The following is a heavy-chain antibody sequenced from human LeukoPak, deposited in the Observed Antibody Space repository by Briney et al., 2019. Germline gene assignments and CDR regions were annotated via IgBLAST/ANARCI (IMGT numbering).Heavy chain of an antibody. CDR1: GFTFSSYA. CDR2: ISYDGSNK. D-gene: IGHD3-10*01. J-gene: IGHJ3*02. V-gene: IGHV3-30*04. CDR3: ARESDGSGSYYTKPDAFDI. Sequence: GGSLRLSCAASGFTFSSYAMHWVRQAPGKGLEWVAVISYDGSNKYYADSVKGRFTISRDNSKNTLYLQMNSLRAEDTAVYYCARESDGSGSYYTKPDAFDIWGQGTMVTVSS.